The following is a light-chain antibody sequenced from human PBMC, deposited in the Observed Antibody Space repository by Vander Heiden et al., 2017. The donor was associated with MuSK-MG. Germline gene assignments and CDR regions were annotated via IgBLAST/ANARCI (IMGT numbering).Light chain of an antibody. V-gene: IGKV4-1*01. J-gene: IGKJ4*01. Sequence: IGMTQSPDSLAVSQAARATSTCKSSQSVLYTSNNNNYLAWYQHKPVQPPKLLISWASTRESGVPDRFSGSGSGTDFTLTIRSLQAEDVAVYYCQQDDTAPLTFGGGTRVEIK. CDR2: WAS. CDR1: QSVLYTSNNNNY. CDR3: QQDDTAPLT.